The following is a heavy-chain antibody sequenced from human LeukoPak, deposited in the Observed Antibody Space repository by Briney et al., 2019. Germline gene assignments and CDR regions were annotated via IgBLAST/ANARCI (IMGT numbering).Heavy chain of an antibody. D-gene: IGHD1-26*01. V-gene: IGHV4-34*01. CDR2: INHSGST. Sequence: SETLSLTCAVYGGSFSGYYWSWIRQPPGKGLEWIGEINHSGSTNYNPSLKSRVTISVDTSKNQLSLKLSSVTAADTAVYYCARGRGRGVDYWGQGTLVTVSS. CDR3: ARGRGRGVDY. J-gene: IGHJ4*02. CDR1: GGSFSGYY.